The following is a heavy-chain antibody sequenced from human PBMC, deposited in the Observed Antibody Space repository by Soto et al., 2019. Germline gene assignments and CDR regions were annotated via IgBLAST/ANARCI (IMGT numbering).Heavy chain of an antibody. J-gene: IGHJ4*02. Sequence: VKVSCKASGYTFTSYGISWVRQAPGQGLEWMGWISAYNGNTNYAQKLQGRVTMTTDTSTSTAYMELRSLRSDDTAVYYCARDDSNLPVAGCDYWGQGTLVTVSS. D-gene: IGHD6-13*01. CDR3: ARDDSNLPVAGCDY. CDR1: GYTFTSYG. V-gene: IGHV1-18*04. CDR2: ISAYNGNT.